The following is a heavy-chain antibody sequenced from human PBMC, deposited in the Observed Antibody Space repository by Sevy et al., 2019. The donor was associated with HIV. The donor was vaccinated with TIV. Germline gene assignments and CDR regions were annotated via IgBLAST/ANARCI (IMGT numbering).Heavy chain of an antibody. CDR1: GSSFGIHW. CDR2: INQDGGKK. V-gene: IGHV3-7*01. Sequence: GGSLRLSCVASGSSFGIHWMSWVRQAPGKGLEWVAKINQDGGKKYNVDSVKGRFTVSSDNAKHSLYLQMNGLGVEDTALYYCARGPGPVPGVALDVWGQGTMVTVSS. J-gene: IGHJ3*01. CDR3: ARGPGPVPGVALDV.